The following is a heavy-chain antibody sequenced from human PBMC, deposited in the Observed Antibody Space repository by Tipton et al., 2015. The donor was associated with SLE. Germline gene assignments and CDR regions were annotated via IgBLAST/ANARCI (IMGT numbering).Heavy chain of an antibody. V-gene: IGHV4-34*01. Sequence: LRLSCAVYGGSFSNYYWSWIRQPPGKGLEWIGEIHHSGSTNYSPSLKSRLTILLDTSKTQFFLRLTSMTAADTAVYYCARSVDILTAYWFDPWGQGTLVTVSS. J-gene: IGHJ5*02. CDR3: ARSVDILTAYWFDP. CDR2: IHHSGST. CDR1: GGSFSNYY. D-gene: IGHD3-9*01.